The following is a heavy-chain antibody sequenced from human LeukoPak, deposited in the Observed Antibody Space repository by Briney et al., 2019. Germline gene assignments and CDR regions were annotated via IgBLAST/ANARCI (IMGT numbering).Heavy chain of an antibody. CDR3: VRHVSSSSGYHFDY. Sequence: PSETLSLTCTVSGGSVSSGTYYWVWIRQPPGKGLEWIGSVYYTGTTYYTPSLKSRVTISVDTSKNQFSLKLSSVTAADTAVYYCVRHVSSSSGYHFDYWGQGTLVTVSS. J-gene: IGHJ4*02. V-gene: IGHV4-39*01. CDR1: GGSVSSGTYY. CDR2: VYYTGTT. D-gene: IGHD3-10*01.